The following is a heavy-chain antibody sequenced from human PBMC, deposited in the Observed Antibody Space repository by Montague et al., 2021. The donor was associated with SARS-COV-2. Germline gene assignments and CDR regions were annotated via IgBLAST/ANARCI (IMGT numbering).Heavy chain of an antibody. CDR1: GFSLISDGVG. Sequence: PALVKPTQTLTLTCTFSGFSLISDGVGVGWIRQPPGKALEWLALIFWXDDKRYNSSLKNRLTVTKDTSKNQVVLTMTNMDPLDTGTYYCAHSLLLSSLGDFDSWGQGTLVTVAS. CDR2: IFWXDDK. D-gene: IGHD2/OR15-2a*01. V-gene: IGHV2-5*01. CDR3: AHSLLLSSLGDFDS. J-gene: IGHJ4*02.